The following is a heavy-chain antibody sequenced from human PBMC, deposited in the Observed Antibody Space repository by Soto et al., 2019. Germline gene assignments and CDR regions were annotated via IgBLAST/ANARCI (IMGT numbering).Heavy chain of an antibody. J-gene: IGHJ4*02. CDR1: GYTFNTYG. CDR3: ARPLAARVYYFDY. D-gene: IGHD6-6*01. V-gene: IGHV1-18*01. CDR2: ISAYDGKT. Sequence: ASVKVSCKTSGYTFNTYGINWVRQAPGQGLELMGWISAYDGKTTYAEKFQGRVTLTTDTSTSTAYMELSSLRSDDTAVYYCARPLAARVYYFDYWGQGTLVTVSS.